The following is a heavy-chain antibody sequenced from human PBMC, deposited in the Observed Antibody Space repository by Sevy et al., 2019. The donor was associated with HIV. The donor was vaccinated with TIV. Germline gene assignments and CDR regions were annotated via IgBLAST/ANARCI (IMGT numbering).Heavy chain of an antibody. D-gene: IGHD1-26*01. CDR1: GGSISSSSYY. Sequence: SETLSLTCTVSGGSISSSSYYWGWIRQPPGKGLEWIGSIYYSGSTYYNPSLKSRVTISVDTSKNQFSLKLSSVTAADTAVHYCARHISDSGSYYAYYYYYFMDVWGKGTTVTVSS. J-gene: IGHJ6*03. V-gene: IGHV4-39*01. CDR2: IYYSGST. CDR3: ARHISDSGSYYAYYYYYFMDV.